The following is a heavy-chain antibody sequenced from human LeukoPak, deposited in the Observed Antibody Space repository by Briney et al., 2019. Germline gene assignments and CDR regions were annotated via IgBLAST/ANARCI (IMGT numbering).Heavy chain of an antibody. V-gene: IGHV1-8*01. D-gene: IGHD6-19*01. Sequence: ASVKVSCKASGYTFTNYDINWVRQATGQGLEWMGWMNPNSGNTGYAQKFQGRVTITRNTSISTAYMELSSLRSEDTAVYYCAVELAVAGITAFDIWGQGTMVTVSS. CDR2: MNPNSGNT. CDR1: GYTFTNYD. J-gene: IGHJ3*02. CDR3: AVELAVAGITAFDI.